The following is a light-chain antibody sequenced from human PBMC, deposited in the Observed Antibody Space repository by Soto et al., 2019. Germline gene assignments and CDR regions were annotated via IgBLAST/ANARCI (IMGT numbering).Light chain of an antibody. CDR1: IYDVGGYNY. V-gene: IGLV2-8*01. CDR3: CSHAGDNTYV. Sequence: QSALTHPPSASGSLGQSVTISCTGTIYDVGGYNYVSWYQQHPGKAPKIMIYEVSKRPSGVPDRFSGAKSGNTASLTVSGLQAEDEAAYYCCSHAGDNTYVFGTGTKVTVL. CDR2: EVS. J-gene: IGLJ1*01.